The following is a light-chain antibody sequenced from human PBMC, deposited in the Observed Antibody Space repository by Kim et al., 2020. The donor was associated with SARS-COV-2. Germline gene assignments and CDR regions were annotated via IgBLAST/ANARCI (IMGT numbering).Light chain of an antibody. J-gene: IGLJ3*02. CDR2: DVN. V-gene: IGLV2-11*01. Sequence: QSALTQPRSVSGSPGQSVTISCTGTSSDVGAYDYVSWYQKNPGEAPKLIIYDVNKRPSGVPDRFSGSKSGNTASLTISGLQTEDEADYLCCSYADTYTWVFGGGTQLTVL. CDR3: CSYADTYTWV. CDR1: SSDVGAYDY.